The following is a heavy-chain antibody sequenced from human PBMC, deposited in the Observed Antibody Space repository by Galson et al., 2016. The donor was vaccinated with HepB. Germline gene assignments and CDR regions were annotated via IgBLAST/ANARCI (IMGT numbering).Heavy chain of an antibody. CDR2: VYYSGST. D-gene: IGHD5-24*01. V-gene: IGHV4-59*01. CDR1: GGSISRYS. Sequence: ATLSLTCTVSGGSISRYSWNWIRQPPGEGLEWIGYVYYSGSTNYNPSLKSRVTISVDKSKNEFYLKLISVTAADTAVYFGARKMTNPSYFDDWGQGTLVTVSS. J-gene: IGHJ4*02. CDR3: ARKMTNPSYFDD.